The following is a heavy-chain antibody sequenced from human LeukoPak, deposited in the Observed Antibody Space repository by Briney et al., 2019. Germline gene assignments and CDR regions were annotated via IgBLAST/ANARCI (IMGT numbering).Heavy chain of an antibody. CDR3: AREPLGCLDV. CDR2: IKQDGSEK. V-gene: IGHV3-7*01. Sequence: QPGGSLRLSCAASGLTFSSYWMSWVRQAPGKGLEWVANIKQDGSEKYYVDSVKGRFTISRDNAKNSLYLQMNSLRAEDTAVYYCAREPLGCLDVWGQGTTVTVSS. CDR1: GLTFSSYW. J-gene: IGHJ6*02. D-gene: IGHD2-8*01.